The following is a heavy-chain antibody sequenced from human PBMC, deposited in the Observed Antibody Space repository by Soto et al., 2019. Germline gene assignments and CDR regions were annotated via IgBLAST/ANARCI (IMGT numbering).Heavy chain of an antibody. CDR3: ARDFDYGDNYYGMDV. Sequence: GGSLRLSCAASGFTFSSYSMNWVRQAPGKGLEWISYISSSSSTIYYADSVKGRFTISRDNAKNSLYLQMNSLRDEDTAVYYCARDFDYGDNYYGMDVWGQGTTVTVSS. CDR1: GFTFSSYS. V-gene: IGHV3-48*02. J-gene: IGHJ6*02. CDR2: ISSSSSTI. D-gene: IGHD4-17*01.